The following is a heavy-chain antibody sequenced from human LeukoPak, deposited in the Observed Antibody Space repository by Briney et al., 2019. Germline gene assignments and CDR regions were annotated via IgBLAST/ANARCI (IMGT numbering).Heavy chain of an antibody. CDR2: IYYSGST. CDR1: GGSMSSSSYY. Sequence: PSETLSLTCTVSGGSMSSSSYYWGWIRQPPGKGLEWIGSIYYSGSTYYNPSLKSRVTISVDTSKNQFSLKLSSVTAADTAVYYCASGEPAAGLSFDYWGQGTLVTVSS. V-gene: IGHV4-39*07. J-gene: IGHJ4*02. CDR3: ASGEPAAGLSFDY. D-gene: IGHD6-13*01.